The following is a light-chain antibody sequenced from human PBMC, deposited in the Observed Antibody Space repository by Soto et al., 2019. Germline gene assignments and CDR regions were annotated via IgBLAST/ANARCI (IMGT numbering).Light chain of an antibody. CDR3: QQANSFPIT. Sequence: DIQMTQSPSSVSASVGDRVTITCRASKGISAWLAWYQQKPGKAPKLLIYAASSLQIGVPSRFSGSGFGTDFPLTISSLQPEDFATYYCQQANSFPITFGQGTRLEIK. CDR2: AAS. CDR1: KGISAW. V-gene: IGKV1D-12*01. J-gene: IGKJ5*01.